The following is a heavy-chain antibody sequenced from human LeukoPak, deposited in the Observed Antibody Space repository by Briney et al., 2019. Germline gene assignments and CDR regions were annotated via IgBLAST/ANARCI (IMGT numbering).Heavy chain of an antibody. J-gene: IGHJ3*02. CDR2: INHSGST. CDR3: ARGYYGSGGYSDAFDI. Sequence: ASETLSLTCAVYGGSFSGYYWSWIRQPPGKGLEWIGEINHSGSTNYNPSLKSRVTISVDTSKNQFSLKLSSVTAADTAVYYCARGYYGSGGYSDAFDIWGQGTMVTVSS. V-gene: IGHV4-34*01. CDR1: GGSFSGYY. D-gene: IGHD3-10*01.